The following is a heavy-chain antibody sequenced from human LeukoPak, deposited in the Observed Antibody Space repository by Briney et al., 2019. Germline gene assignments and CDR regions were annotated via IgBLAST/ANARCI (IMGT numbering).Heavy chain of an antibody. CDR3: ARVLDLQTGDHAFDI. V-gene: IGHV3-30*03. CDR2: ISYDGSNK. J-gene: IGHJ3*02. CDR1: GFTFSSYG. Sequence: QPGGSLRLSCAASGFTFSSYGMHWVRQAPGKGLEWVAVISYDGSNKYYADSVKGRFTISRDNSKNTLYLQMNSLRAEDTAVYYCARVLDLQTGDHAFDIWGQGTMVTVSS. D-gene: IGHD7-27*01.